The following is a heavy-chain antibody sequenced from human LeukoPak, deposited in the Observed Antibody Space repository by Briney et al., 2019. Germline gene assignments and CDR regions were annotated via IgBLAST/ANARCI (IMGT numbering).Heavy chain of an antibody. D-gene: IGHD6-19*01. J-gene: IGHJ5*02. CDR2: INHSGST. V-gene: IGHV4-34*01. CDR3: ARALLYSSGSNWFDP. Sequence: SETLSLTCAVYGGSFSGYYWSWIRQPPGKGLEWIGEINHSGSTNYNPSLKSRVTISVDTSKNQFSLKLSSVTAADTAVYYCARALLYSSGSNWFDPWGQGTLVTVSS. CDR1: GGSFSGYY.